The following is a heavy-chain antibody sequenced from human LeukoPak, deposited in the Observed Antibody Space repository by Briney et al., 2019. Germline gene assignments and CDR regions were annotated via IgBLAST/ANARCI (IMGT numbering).Heavy chain of an antibody. V-gene: IGHV3-7*01. CDR3: AKLLGDVTTLDY. J-gene: IGHJ4*02. CDR2: INQGGSVL. CDR1: GFTFRRSW. D-gene: IGHD3-16*01. Sequence: GGSLRLSCAGSGFTFRRSWMTWVRQAPGKGLEWVASINQGGSVLHYMDSVKGRFTISRDNAENSVFLQMNNLRAEDTAVYYCAKLLGDVTTLDYWGQGTQVTVSS.